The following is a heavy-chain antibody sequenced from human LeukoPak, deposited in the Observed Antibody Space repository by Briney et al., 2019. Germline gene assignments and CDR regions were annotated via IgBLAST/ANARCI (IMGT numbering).Heavy chain of an antibody. J-gene: IGHJ5*02. CDR3: ARAVAGTGYDWFDP. D-gene: IGHD6-19*01. V-gene: IGHV4-59*01. CDR1: GGSISSYY. CDR2: IYYSGST. Sequence: SETLSLTCTASGGSISSYYWSWIRQPPGKGLEWIGYIYYSGSTNYNPSLKSRVTISVDTSKNQFSLKLSSVTAADTAVYYCARAVAGTGYDWFDPWGQGTLVTVSS.